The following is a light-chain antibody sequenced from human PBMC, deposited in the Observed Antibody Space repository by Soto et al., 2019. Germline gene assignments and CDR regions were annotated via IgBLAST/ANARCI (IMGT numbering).Light chain of an antibody. J-gene: IGKJ2*01. CDR2: WAS. V-gene: IGKV4-1*01. CDR3: QQYYSTPYT. Sequence: DIVMTQSPDSLAVSLGERATINCKSSQSVLYSSSKMHYLAWFQQKPGQPPNLLIYWASTRESGVPDRFSGSGSGTDFTLTISSLQAEDVAVSYCQQYYSTPYTFGQGTKLEIK. CDR1: QSVLYSSSKMHY.